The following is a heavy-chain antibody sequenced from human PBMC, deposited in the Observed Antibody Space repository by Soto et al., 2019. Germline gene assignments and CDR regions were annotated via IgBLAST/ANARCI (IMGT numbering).Heavy chain of an antibody. Sequence: EVQLLESGGGLVQPGGSLRLSCAASGFTFSSYAMSWVRQAPGKGLEWVSAISGSGGSTYYADSVKGRFTISRDNSSNTLYLQMNSLIADDTAVYYSAKAFYGRPCDYGGQGTLVTVSS. CDR3: AKAFYGRPCDY. J-gene: IGHJ4*02. D-gene: IGHD4-17*01. CDR2: ISGSGGST. CDR1: GFTFSSYA. V-gene: IGHV3-23*01.